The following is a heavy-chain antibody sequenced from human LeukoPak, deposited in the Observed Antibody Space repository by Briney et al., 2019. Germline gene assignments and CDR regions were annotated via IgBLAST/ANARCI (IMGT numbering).Heavy chain of an antibody. CDR1: GGSFSGYY. CDR2: INHSGST. CDR3: TTGNWNVRFDY. V-gene: IGHV4-34*01. Sequence: SETLSLTCAVYGGSFSGYYWSWIRQPPGKGPEWIGEINHSGSTNYNPSLKSRVTISVDTSKNQFSLKLSSVTAADTAVHYCTTGNWNVRFDYWGQGNLVTVSS. D-gene: IGHD1-1*01. J-gene: IGHJ4*02.